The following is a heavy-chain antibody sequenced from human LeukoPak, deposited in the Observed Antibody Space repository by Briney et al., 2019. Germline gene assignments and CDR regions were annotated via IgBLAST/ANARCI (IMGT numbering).Heavy chain of an antibody. CDR2: IIPIFGTA. Sequence: GASVKVSCKASGGTFSSYAISWVRQAPGQGLEWMGRIIPIFGTANYAQKFQGRVTITTDESTSTAYMELSSLRSEDTAVYYCARDSRRDGYNWGYFDYWGQGTLDTVSS. CDR1: GGTFSSYA. V-gene: IGHV1-69*05. CDR3: ARDSRRDGYNWGYFDY. D-gene: IGHD5-24*01. J-gene: IGHJ4*02.